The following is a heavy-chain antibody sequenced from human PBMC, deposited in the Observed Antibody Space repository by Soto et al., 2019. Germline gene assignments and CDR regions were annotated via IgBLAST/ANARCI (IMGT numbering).Heavy chain of an antibody. V-gene: IGHV3-30*18. Sequence: QVQLVESGGGAVQPGESLRLSCVASGFDFTYYAMHWFRQAPGKGLESVAVMSSDGSKIHHTDSVQGRFTISRDNSKNTLYLQMNSLRKEDTAVYFCAKHEGVGGTLGLFDYWGQGTLVSVSS. CDR3: AKHEGVGGTLGLFDY. J-gene: IGHJ4*02. D-gene: IGHD1-26*01. CDR2: MSSDGSKI. CDR1: GFDFTYYA.